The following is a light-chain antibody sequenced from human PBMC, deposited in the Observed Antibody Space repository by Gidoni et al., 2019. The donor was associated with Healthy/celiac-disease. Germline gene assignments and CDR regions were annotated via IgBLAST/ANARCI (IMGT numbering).Light chain of an antibody. CDR1: QSVSSSY. CDR2: GAS. V-gene: IGKV3-20*01. CDR3: QQYGSSPT. Sequence: EIVFTQSPGTLSLSPGDRATLSCRASQSVSSSYLAWYQQKPGQAPRLLIYGASSRATGIPDRFSGSGSGTDFTLTISRLEPEDFAVYYRQQYGSSPTFGQGTKLEIK. J-gene: IGKJ2*01.